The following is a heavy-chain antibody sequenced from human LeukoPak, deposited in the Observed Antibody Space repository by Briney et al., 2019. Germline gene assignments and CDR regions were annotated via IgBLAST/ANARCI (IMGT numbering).Heavy chain of an antibody. V-gene: IGHV3-30*18. CDR3: AKDSGSYGKDAFDI. CDR2: ISYDGSNK. CDR1: GFTFSSYG. Sequence: GRSPRLSCAASGFTFSSYGMHWVRQAPGKGLEWVAVISYDGSNKYYADSVKGRFTISRDNSKNTLYLQMNSLRAVDTAVYYCAKDSGSYGKDAFDIWGQGTMVTVSS. D-gene: IGHD1-26*01. J-gene: IGHJ3*02.